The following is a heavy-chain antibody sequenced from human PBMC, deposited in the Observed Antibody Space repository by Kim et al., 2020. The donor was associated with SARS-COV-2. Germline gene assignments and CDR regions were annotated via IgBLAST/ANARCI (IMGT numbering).Heavy chain of an antibody. CDR1: GYTFTSYG. D-gene: IGHD1-7*01. V-gene: IGHV1-18*01. Sequence: ASVKVSCKASGYTFTSYGISWVRQAPGQGLEWMGWISAYNGNTNYAQKLQGRVTMTTDTSTSTAYMELRSLRSDDTAVYYCARDGRRTTLWTSVDYWGQGTLVTVSS. CDR3: ARDGRRTTLWTSVDY. J-gene: IGHJ4*02. CDR2: ISAYNGNT.